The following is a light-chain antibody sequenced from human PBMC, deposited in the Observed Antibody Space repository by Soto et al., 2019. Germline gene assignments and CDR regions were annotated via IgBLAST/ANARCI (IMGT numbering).Light chain of an antibody. Sequence: QSALTQPASVSGSPGQSITISCTGTSSDVGSYNLVSWYQQHPGKAPKLMIYEVSKRPSGVSNRFSGSKSGNTASLTISGLQAEDEADYYCCSYAGSSTYVFGTGTQLTVL. CDR3: CSYAGSSTYV. CDR2: EVS. J-gene: IGLJ1*01. V-gene: IGLV2-23*02. CDR1: SSDVGSYNL.